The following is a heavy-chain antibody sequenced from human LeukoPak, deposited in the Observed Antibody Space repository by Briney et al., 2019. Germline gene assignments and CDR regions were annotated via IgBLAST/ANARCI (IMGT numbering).Heavy chain of an antibody. CDR2: ISGSGGST. D-gene: IGHD2-15*01. V-gene: IGHV3-23*01. CDR3: ARYCSGGSCYLDY. Sequence: PRGSLRLSCAASGFTFSSYAMSWVRQAPGKGLEWVSAISGSGGSTYYADSVKGRFTISRDNAKNSLYLQMNSLRAEDTAVYYCARYCSGGSCYLDYWGQGTLVTVSS. J-gene: IGHJ4*02. CDR1: GFTFSSYA.